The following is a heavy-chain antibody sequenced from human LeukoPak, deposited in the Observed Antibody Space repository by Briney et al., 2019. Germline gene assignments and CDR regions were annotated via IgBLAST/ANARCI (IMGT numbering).Heavy chain of an antibody. CDR1: GFNFDDYT. CDR3: AKDLGKVIAAAGTSGFDS. J-gene: IGHJ4*01. D-gene: IGHD6-13*01. Sequence: PGRSLRLSCAASGFNFDDYTMHWVRQIPGKSLEWVSLINWDGGSTFYADSVKGRFTISRDTRKNFLYLQMISLRTEDTALYYCAKDLGKVIAAAGTSGFDSWGRGTLVTVSS. V-gene: IGHV3-43*01. CDR2: INWDGGST.